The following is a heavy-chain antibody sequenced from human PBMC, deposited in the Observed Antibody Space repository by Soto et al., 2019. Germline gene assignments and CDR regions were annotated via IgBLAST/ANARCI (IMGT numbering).Heavy chain of an antibody. D-gene: IGHD3-10*01. J-gene: IGHJ5*02. CDR2: ISSSSSYI. V-gene: IGHV3-21*04. CDR3: VRGGHGSGSYLGSS. Sequence: GGSLRLSCAASGFTFSSYSMNWVRQAPGKGLEWVSSISSSSSYIYYADSVKGRFTISRDNAKNSVYLQMDSLRVEDTAVYYCVRGGHGSGSYLGSSWGQGILVTVSS. CDR1: GFTFSSYS.